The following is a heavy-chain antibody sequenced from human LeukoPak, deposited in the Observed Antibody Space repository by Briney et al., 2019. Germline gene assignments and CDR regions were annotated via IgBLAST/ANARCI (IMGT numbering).Heavy chain of an antibody. CDR2: ISSNGGST. CDR3: ARVCLNYYDSSGYDY. Sequence: GGSLRLSCAASGFTFSSYAMHWVRQAPGKGLEYVSAISSNGGSTYYANSVKGRFTISRDNFKNTLYLQMGSLRAEDMAVYYCARVCLNYYDSSGYDYWGQGTLVTVSS. D-gene: IGHD3-22*01. CDR1: GFTFSSYA. V-gene: IGHV3-64*01. J-gene: IGHJ4*02.